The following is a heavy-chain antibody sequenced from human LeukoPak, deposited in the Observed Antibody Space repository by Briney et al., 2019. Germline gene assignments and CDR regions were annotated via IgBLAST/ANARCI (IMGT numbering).Heavy chain of an antibody. CDR1: GGSISGYY. Sequence: SETLSLTCTVSGGSISGYYWSWIRQPPGKGLEWIGYIYYSGSANYNPSLKSRVTISVDTSKNQFSLKLSSVTAADTAVYYCARLTGYDWESSYDYWGQGTLVTVSS. V-gene: IGHV4-59*01. D-gene: IGHD5-12*01. CDR2: IYYSGSA. J-gene: IGHJ4*02. CDR3: ARLTGYDWESSYDY.